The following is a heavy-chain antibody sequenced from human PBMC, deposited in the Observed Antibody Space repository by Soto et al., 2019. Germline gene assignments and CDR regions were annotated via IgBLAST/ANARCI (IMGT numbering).Heavy chain of an antibody. CDR3: ARDIVLVTSTFDY. CDR1: GFTFSSYA. V-gene: IGHV3-23*01. CDR2: ITDTGGTT. D-gene: IGHD2-21*02. J-gene: IGHJ4*02. Sequence: GGSLRLSCAASGFTFSSYAMSWVRQAPGKGLDWVSAITDTGGTTYYADSVKGRFTISRDNSKNTLYLQMNSLRAEDTAMYYCARDIVLVTSTFDYWGQGTLVTVSS.